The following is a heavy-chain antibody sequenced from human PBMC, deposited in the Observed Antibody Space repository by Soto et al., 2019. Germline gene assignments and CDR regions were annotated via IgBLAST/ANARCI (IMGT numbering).Heavy chain of an antibody. J-gene: IGHJ4*02. V-gene: IGHV4-34*01. CDR3: ARVLMTKKMSVTGRFDY. CDR1: GGSFSGYY. D-gene: IGHD4-17*01. CDR2: INHSGST. Sequence: SETLSLTCAVYGGSFSGYYWSWIRQPPGKGLEWIGEINHSGSTDYNPSLKSRVTISVDTSKNQFSLKLSSVTAADTAVYYCARVLMTKKMSVTGRFDYWGEGTLVTVSS.